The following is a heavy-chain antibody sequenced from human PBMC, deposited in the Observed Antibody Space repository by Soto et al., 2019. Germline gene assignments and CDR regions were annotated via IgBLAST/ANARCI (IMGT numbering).Heavy chain of an antibody. J-gene: IGHJ5*02. CDR3: ARTGIQRYYYASGSYPWFDP. Sequence: PSETLSLTCAVYGGSFSCYYWNWIRQPPGKGLEWIGEINHSGSTNYNPSLKTRVTISVDTSKNQFSLKLRSVTAADTAVYYCARTGIQRYYYASGSYPWFDPWGQGTLVTVSS. CDR1: GGSFSCYY. D-gene: IGHD3-10*01. V-gene: IGHV4-34*01. CDR2: INHSGST.